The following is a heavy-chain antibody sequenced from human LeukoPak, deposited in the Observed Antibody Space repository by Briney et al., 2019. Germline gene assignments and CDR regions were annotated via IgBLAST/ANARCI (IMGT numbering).Heavy chain of an antibody. D-gene: IGHD3-3*01. V-gene: IGHV3-7*03. J-gene: IGHJ6*02. Sequence: PGGSLRLSCEASGFTFSSYWMNWVRQVPGKGLEWVASVKPDGGDNFYVDSVEGRFTISRDNAKNSLYLQMNSLRAEDTAVYYCATQVLRFLEWLPLTNYYGMDVWGQGTTVTVSS. CDR1: GFTFSSYW. CDR2: VKPDGGDN. CDR3: ATQVLRFLEWLPLTNYYGMDV.